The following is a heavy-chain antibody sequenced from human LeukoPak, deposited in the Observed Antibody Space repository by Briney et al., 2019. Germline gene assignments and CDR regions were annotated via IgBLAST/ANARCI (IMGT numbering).Heavy chain of an antibody. D-gene: IGHD3-3*01. CDR3: ARVVTIFGVVTAWDV. V-gene: IGHV4-4*02. CDR1: GGSISSSNW. Sequence: SGTLSLTCAVSGGSISSSNWWSWVRQPPGKGLEWIGEIYHSGSTNYNPSLKSRVTISVDKSKNQFSLKLSSVTAADTAVYYCARVVTIFGVVTAWDVWGQGTTVTVSS. CDR2: IYHSGST. J-gene: IGHJ6*02.